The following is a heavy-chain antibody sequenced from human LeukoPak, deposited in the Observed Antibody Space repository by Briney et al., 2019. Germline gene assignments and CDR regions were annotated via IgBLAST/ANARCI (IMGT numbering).Heavy chain of an antibody. J-gene: IGHJ4*02. D-gene: IGHD5-24*01. CDR1: GGSISSYY. Sequence: PSETLFLTCTVSGGSISSYYWSWIRQPPGKGLEWIGYIYYSVSTNYNPSLKSRVTISVDTSKNQFSLKLSSVTAADTAVYYCARVRRDGYIQLDYWGQGTLVTVSS. V-gene: IGHV4-59*01. CDR3: ARVRRDGYIQLDY. CDR2: IYYSVST.